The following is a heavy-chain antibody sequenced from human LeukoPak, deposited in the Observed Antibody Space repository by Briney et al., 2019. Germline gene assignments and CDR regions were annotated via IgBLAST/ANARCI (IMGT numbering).Heavy chain of an antibody. CDR2: INPNSGGT. CDR3: ARVCELLWFGESSRHFDY. J-gene: IGHJ4*02. D-gene: IGHD3-10*01. CDR1: GYTFAGYY. V-gene: IGHV1-2*02. Sequence: ASVKVSCKASGYTFAGYYMHWVRQAPGQGLEWMGWINPNSGGTNYAQKFQGRVTMTRDTSISTAYVELSRLRSDDTAVYYCARVCELLWFGESSRHFDYWGQGTLVTVSS.